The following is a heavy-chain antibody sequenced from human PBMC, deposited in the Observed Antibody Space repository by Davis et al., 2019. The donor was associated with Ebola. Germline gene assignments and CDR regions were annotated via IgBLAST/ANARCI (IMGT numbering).Heavy chain of an antibody. D-gene: IGHD5-24*01. CDR3: AREDGYNWAGDY. V-gene: IGHV3-30-3*01. CDR2: ISYDGSNK. J-gene: IGHJ4*02. Sequence: PGGSLRLSCAASGFTFSSYAMHWVRQAPGKGLEWVAVISYDGSNKYYADSVKGRFTISRDNSKNTLYLQMNSLRAEDTAVYYCAREDGYNWAGDYWGQGTLVTVSS. CDR1: GFTFSSYA.